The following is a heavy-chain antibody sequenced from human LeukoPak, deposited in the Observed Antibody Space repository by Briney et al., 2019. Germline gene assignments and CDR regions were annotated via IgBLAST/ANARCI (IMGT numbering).Heavy chain of an antibody. J-gene: IGHJ4*02. CDR2: ISYDGSNK. Sequence: PGGSLRLSCAASGFTFSSYAMHWVRQAPGKGLEWVAVISYDGSNKYYADSVKGRFTISRDNSKNTLYLQMNSLRAEDTAVYYCAREHYYGAVRKRGFDYWGQGTLVTVPS. D-gene: IGHD4-17*01. CDR1: GFTFSSYA. CDR3: AREHYYGAVRKRGFDY. V-gene: IGHV3-30-3*01.